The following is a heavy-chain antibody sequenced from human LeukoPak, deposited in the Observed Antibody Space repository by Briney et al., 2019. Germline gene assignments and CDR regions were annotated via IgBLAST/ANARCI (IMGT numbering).Heavy chain of an antibody. CDR1: GGSFSGYY. D-gene: IGHD1-1*01. Sequence: SETLSLTCAVYGGSFSGYYCSCFRQPPGKGLEWIGEINHSGSTDYNPSLKSRVTISVDTSKNQFSLKLSSVTAADTAVYYCASSSRGTYWGQGTLVTVSS. V-gene: IGHV4-34*01. CDR2: INHSGST. J-gene: IGHJ4*02. CDR3: ASSSRGTY.